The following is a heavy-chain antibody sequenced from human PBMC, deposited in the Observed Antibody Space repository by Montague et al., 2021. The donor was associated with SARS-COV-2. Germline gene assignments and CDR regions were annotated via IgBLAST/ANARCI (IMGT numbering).Heavy chain of an antibody. D-gene: IGHD3-22*01. J-gene: IGHJ6*02. CDR2: ISYDGSNE. CDR3: ARDGDLSGYSATNGLDV. CDR1: AFTFNIYA. V-gene: IGHV3-30*04. Sequence: SLRLSCAASAFTFNIYAMHWVRQAPGKGLEWVAVISYDGSNEHYADSVKGRSTISRDNSKNTVYLRMDSLRAEDTGVYYCARDGDLSGYSATNGLDVWGQGTTVTVSS.